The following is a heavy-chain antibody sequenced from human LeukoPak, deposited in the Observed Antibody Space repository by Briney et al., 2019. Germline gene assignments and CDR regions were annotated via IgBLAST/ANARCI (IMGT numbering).Heavy chain of an antibody. D-gene: IGHD1-14*01. CDR2: IIPIFGTA. Sequence: ASVKVSCKASGGTFSSYAISWVRQAPGQGLEWMGGIIPIFGTANYAQKFQGRVTITADKSTSTAYMELSSLRSEDTAVYYCTIGSARGHDAFDIWGQGTMVTVSS. V-gene: IGHV1-69*06. J-gene: IGHJ3*02. CDR1: GGTFSSYA. CDR3: TIGSARGHDAFDI.